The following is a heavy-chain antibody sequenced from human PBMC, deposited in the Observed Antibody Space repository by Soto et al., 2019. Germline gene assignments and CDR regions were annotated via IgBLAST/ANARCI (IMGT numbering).Heavy chain of an antibody. CDR2: ISSSSSYT. CDR1: GFTFSDYY. V-gene: IGHV3-11*06. Sequence: GGSLRLSCAASGFTFSDYYMSWIRQAPGKGLEWVSYISSSSSYTNYADSVKGRFTISRDNAKNSLYLQMNSLRAEDTAVYYCASTLVAPGYWGQGTLVNVSS. CDR3: ASTLVAPGY. D-gene: IGHD2-2*01. J-gene: IGHJ4*02.